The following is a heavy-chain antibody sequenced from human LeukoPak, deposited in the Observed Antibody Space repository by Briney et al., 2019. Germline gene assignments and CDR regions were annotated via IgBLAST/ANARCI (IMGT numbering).Heavy chain of an antibody. J-gene: IGHJ4*02. D-gene: IGHD1-26*01. CDR2: ISSSSSTI. V-gene: IGHV3-48*02. Sequence: GGSLRLSCAASGLTFSSYVMSWVRQAPGKGLEWVSYISSSSSTIYYADSVRGRFTISRDNAKNSLYLQMNSLRDEDTAVYYCARDLQVGATILAYWGQGTLVTVSS. CDR3: ARDLQVGATILAY. CDR1: GLTFSSYV.